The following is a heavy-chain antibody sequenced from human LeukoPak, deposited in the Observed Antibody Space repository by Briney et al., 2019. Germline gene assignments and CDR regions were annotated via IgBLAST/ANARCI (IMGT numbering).Heavy chain of an antibody. CDR3: AREGIAARYYCYGMDV. J-gene: IGHJ6*02. D-gene: IGHD6-6*01. Sequence: SETLSLTCAVYGGSFSGYYWSWIRQPPGKGLEWIGEINHTGSTNYNPSLTSPVTISVDTSKNQFSLKLNSVPAADTAVYYCAREGIAARYYCYGMDVWGQGTTVTVSS. V-gene: IGHV4-34*01. CDR2: INHTGST. CDR1: GGSFSGYY.